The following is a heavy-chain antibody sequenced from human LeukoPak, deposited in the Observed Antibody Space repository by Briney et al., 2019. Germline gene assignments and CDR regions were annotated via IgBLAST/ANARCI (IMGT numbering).Heavy chain of an antibody. CDR3: ATSWGPDTSAFRWGRDGMDV. CDR1: GFTFNNYA. J-gene: IGHJ6*02. CDR2: ISKSGDHT. V-gene: IGHV3-23*01. Sequence: GESLRLSCAASGFTFNNYAMSWVRQAPGKGLEWVSAISKSGDHTYYAASAKGRFTIYKDNSKNTQYLQMNSLRAEDTAVYYCATSWGPDTSAFRWGRDGMDVWGQGTTVIVS. D-gene: IGHD3-16*01.